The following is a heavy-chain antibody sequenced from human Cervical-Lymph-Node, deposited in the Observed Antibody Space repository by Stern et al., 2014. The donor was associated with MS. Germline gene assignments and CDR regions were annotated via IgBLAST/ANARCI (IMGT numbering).Heavy chain of an antibody. V-gene: IGHV4-59*11. CDR2: IYYRGTT. Sequence: QVQLQESGPGLLRPSETLSLTCNVSGASITSHFWSWIRQPPGKGLEWIGYIYYRGTTNYNASLKGRVAISINTSKTQFSLRLSSVTAADTAVYYCARATDLWGQGILVPVSS. CDR1: GASITSHF. J-gene: IGHJ5*02. CDR3: ARATDL.